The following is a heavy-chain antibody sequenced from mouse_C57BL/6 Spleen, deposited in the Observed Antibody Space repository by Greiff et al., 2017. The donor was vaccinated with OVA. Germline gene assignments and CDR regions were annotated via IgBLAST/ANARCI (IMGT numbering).Heavy chain of an antibody. CDR3: AIGCPYDWYFDV. CDR1: GYTFTSYW. V-gene: IGHV1-74*01. Sequence: QVQLQQPGAELVKPGASVKVSCKASGYTFTSYWMHWVKQRPGQGLEWIGRIHPSDSETNYNQKFKGKATLTVDKSSSTAYMQLSSLTSEDSAVYYWAIGCPYDWYFDVGGTGTTVTVSS. CDR2: IHPSDSET. J-gene: IGHJ1*03.